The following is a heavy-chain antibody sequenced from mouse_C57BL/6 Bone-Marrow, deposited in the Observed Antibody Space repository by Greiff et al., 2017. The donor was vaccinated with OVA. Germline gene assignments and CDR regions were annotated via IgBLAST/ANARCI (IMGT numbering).Heavy chain of an antibody. D-gene: IGHD2-4*01. J-gene: IGHJ3*01. Sequence: QVQLKEPGAELVKPGASVKLSCKASGYTFTSYWMHWVKQRPGRGLEWIGRIVPNSGGTKSNEKFKSKATLTVDKPSSTAYMQLSSLTSEDSAVYDGAREGYDYLSFAYWGKGTLVTVSA. CDR2: IVPNSGGT. CDR3: AREGYDYLSFAY. V-gene: IGHV1-72*01. CDR1: GYTFTSYW.